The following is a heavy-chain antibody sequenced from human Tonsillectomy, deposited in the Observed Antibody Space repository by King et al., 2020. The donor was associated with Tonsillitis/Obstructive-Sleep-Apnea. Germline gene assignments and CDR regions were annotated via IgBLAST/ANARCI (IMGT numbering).Heavy chain of an antibody. CDR2: VRPNSGAT. V-gene: IGHV1-2*04. CDR3: ATSDFWSGYQLGY. J-gene: IGHJ4*02. CDR1: GYTFTAYY. Sequence: QLVQSGAEVKEPGASVKVSCKASGYTFTAYYIHWVRQAPGQGLEWMGWVRPNSGATNYAQNFQGWGTMTRDTSINTAYMEMSRLRSDDTAVYYCATSDFWSGYQLGYWGQGTLVIVSS. D-gene: IGHD3-3*01.